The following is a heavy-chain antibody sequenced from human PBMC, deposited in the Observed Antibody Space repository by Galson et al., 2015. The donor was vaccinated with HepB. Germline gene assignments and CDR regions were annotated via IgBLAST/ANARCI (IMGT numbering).Heavy chain of an antibody. Sequence: SVKVSCKASGGTFGSHTISWVRQAPGQGLEWVGGVMPLLGTANYAQKLQGRVTITADESTSTAYMQLSSLRSEDTALYYCTRDLPCRVGYCRPPTTRFDPWGQGTLVTVSS. V-gene: IGHV1-69*13. D-gene: IGHD2-2*03. CDR3: TRDLPCRVGYCRPPTTRFDP. J-gene: IGHJ5*02. CDR2: VMPLLGTA. CDR1: GGTFGSHT.